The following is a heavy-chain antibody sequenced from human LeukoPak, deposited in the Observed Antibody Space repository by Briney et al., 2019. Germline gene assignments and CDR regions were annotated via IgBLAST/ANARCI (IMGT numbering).Heavy chain of an antibody. J-gene: IGHJ2*01. Sequence: SETLSLTCTVSGGSISSYYWSWIRQPPGKGPEWIGYIYYTGSTNYNPSLKSRVTISADRSKDQFSLKLTSVTAADTAVYYCARCDCDRETGFDLWGRGTLVTVSS. CDR1: GGSISSYY. CDR3: ARCDCDRETGFDL. V-gene: IGHV4-59*01. D-gene: IGHD2-21*02. CDR2: IYYTGST.